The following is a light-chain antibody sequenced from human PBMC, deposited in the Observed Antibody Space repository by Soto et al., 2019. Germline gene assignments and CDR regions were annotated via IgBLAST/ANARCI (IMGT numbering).Light chain of an antibody. J-gene: IGKJ5*01. V-gene: IGKV3-15*01. CDR2: DVS. CDR3: QQYNNWPFS. Sequence: IVMKQSPGTLSVSPGERATLSCRAGQGVTTNFAWYQQKSGQSPRLLIYDVSIRATGVPARFSGTGSETDFTLTISGLQSEDSAVYFCQQYNNWPFSFGQGTRLEI. CDR1: QGVTTN.